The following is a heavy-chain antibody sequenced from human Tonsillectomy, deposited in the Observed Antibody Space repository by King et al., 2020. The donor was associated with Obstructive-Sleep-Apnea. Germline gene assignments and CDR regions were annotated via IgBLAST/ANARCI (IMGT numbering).Heavy chain of an antibody. Sequence: VQLVESGGGLVKPGGSLRLSCAASGFTFSDYIMTWVRQAPGKGLELVSSIASSSTYIYYEDSVKGRFTISRDNAKNSLYLQMNSLRAEDTAVYYCARDVTLRGVRNFDYWGQGTLVTVSS. CDR3: ARDVTLRGVRNFDY. D-gene: IGHD3-10*01. CDR1: GFTFSDYI. J-gene: IGHJ4*02. CDR2: IASSSTYI. V-gene: IGHV3-21*01.